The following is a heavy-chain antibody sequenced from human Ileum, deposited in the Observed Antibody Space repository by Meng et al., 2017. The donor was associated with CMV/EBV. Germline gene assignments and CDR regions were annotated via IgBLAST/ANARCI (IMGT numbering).Heavy chain of an antibody. CDR1: GDSFSSNF. V-gene: IGHV4-59*01. D-gene: IGHD2-2*01. CDR3: ARGNQLCTRNRCDTSFDS. J-gene: IGHJ4*02. Sequence: GSLRLSCAVSGDSFSSNFWSWFRQPPGKGLEWIGYIYYSGSTNYNYSLKSRVAISLETSKNQFALKINSVTPADTAIYFCARGNQLCTRNRCDTSFDSWGQGRLVTVSS. CDR2: IYYSGST.